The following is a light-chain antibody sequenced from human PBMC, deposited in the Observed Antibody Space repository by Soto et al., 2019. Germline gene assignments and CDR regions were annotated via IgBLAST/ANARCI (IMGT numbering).Light chain of an antibody. J-gene: IGLJ3*02. CDR3: QCYDSSLSAWV. V-gene: IGLV1-40*01. CDR2: GNS. Sequence: QAVVTQPPSVSGAPGQRVTISFTGSSSNIGAGYDVHWYQQLPGTAPILLIYGNSNRPSGVPDRLSGSKSGTSASLAITGLQSEDEADYYCQCYDSSLSAWVFGGGTKLTVL. CDR1: SSNIGAGYD.